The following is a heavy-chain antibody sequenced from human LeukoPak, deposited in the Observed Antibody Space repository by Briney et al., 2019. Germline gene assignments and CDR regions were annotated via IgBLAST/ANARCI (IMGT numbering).Heavy chain of an antibody. CDR3: AKDQGLWFGEEEGWFDP. D-gene: IGHD3-10*01. CDR2: ISGSGGST. J-gene: IGHJ5*02. CDR1: GFTFSSYA. Sequence: GGSLRLSCAASGFTFSSYAMSWVRQAPGKGLEWVSAISGSGGSTYYADSVKGRFTISRDNSKNTLYLQMNSLRAEDTAVYYCAKDQGLWFGEEEGWFDPWGQGTLVTVSS. V-gene: IGHV3-23*01.